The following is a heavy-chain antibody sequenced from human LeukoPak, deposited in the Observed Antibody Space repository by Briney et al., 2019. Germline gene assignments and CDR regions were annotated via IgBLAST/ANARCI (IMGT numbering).Heavy chain of an antibody. Sequence: SVKVSCKASGGTFSSYAISWVRQAPGQGLEWMGRIIPILGIANYAQKFQGRVTITADKSTSTAYMELSSLRSEDTAVYYCARVNSFCGTSCFSLDYWGQGPLVTVSS. CDR3: ARVNSFCGTSCFSLDY. CDR2: IIPILGIA. D-gene: IGHD2-15*01. CDR1: GGTFSSYA. J-gene: IGHJ4*02. V-gene: IGHV1-69*04.